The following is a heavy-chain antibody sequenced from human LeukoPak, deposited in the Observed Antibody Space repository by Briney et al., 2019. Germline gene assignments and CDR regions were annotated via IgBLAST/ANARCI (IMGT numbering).Heavy chain of an antibody. V-gene: IGHV1-2*02. CDR2: INPNSGGT. CDR1: GYAFSAYY. Sequence: ASVKVSCKASGYAFSAYYMHWVRQAPGQGLEWMGWINPNSGGTNYAQKFQGRVTMTRDTSISTAYMELSRLRSDDTAVYYCARVKGSMFDPWGQGTLVTVSS. J-gene: IGHJ5*02. D-gene: IGHD3-10*01. CDR3: ARVKGSMFDP.